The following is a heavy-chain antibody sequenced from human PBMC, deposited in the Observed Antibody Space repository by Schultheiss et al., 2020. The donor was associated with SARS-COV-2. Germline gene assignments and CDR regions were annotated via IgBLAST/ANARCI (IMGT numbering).Heavy chain of an antibody. CDR3: ARIRVRCGSASCHHYYYYGMDA. J-gene: IGHJ6*02. Sequence: SETLSLTCTVSGGSISSGGYYWSWIRQPPGKGLEWIGEINHSGSTNYNPSLKSRVTISVDTSKNQFSLKLSSVTAADTAVYYCARIRVRCGSASCHHYYYYGMDAWGQGTTVTVSS. CDR1: GGSISSGGYY. V-gene: IGHV4-61*08. D-gene: IGHD2-2*01. CDR2: INHSGST.